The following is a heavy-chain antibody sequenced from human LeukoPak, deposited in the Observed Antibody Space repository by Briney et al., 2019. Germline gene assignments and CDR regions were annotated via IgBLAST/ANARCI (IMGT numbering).Heavy chain of an antibody. CDR1: GFTFSSYE. J-gene: IGHJ4*02. D-gene: IGHD1-26*01. CDR3: ARSVGARLVSYFDY. V-gene: IGHV3-48*03. CDR2: ISSSGSTI. Sequence: GSLRLSCAASGFTFSSYEMNWVRQAPGKGLEWVSYISSSGSTIYYADSVKGRFTISRDNAKNSLYLQMNSLRAEDTAVYYCARSVGARLVSYFDYWGQGTLVTVSS.